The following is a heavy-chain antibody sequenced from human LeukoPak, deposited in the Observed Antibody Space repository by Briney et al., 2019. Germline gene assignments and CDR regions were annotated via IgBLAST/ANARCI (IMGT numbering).Heavy chain of an antibody. Sequence: PGASLRLSCAASGFTFDDYDMSWVRQAPGKGLEWVSGINWNGGSTGYADSVKGRFTISRDNAKNSLYLQMNSLRAEDTALYYCARVGGYYDILTGYSPNWFDPWGQGTLVTVSS. J-gene: IGHJ5*02. V-gene: IGHV3-20*04. CDR2: INWNGGST. CDR3: ARVGGYYDILTGYSPNWFDP. D-gene: IGHD3-9*01. CDR1: GFTFDDYD.